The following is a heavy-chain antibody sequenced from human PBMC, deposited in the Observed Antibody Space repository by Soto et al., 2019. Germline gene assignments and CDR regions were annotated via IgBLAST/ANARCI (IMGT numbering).Heavy chain of an antibody. Sequence: GGSLRLSCAASGFTFSSYAMSWVRQAPGKGLEWVSTISGHGASTYYADSVKGRFTISRDNSKNTLYLQMSSLRAEDTAVYYCARGPYDSRLFESSGYKDYWGQGTLVTVSS. CDR3: ARGPYDSRLFESSGYKDY. J-gene: IGHJ4*02. D-gene: IGHD3-22*01. V-gene: IGHV3-23*01. CDR1: GFTFSSYA. CDR2: ISGHGAST.